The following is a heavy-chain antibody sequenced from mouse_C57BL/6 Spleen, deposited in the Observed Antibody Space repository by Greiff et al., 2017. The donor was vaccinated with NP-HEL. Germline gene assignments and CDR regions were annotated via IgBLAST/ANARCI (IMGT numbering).Heavy chain of an antibody. CDR1: GYTFTSYW. CDR2: IDPSDSYT. V-gene: IGHV1-50*01. CDR3: ARRDDSFDY. J-gene: IGHJ2*01. D-gene: IGHD2-14*01. Sequence: QVQLQQPGAELVKPGASVKLSCKASGYTFTSYWMQWVKQRPGQGLEWIGEIDPSDSYTNYNQKFKGKATLTVDTSSSTAYMQLSSVTSEDYAVYYYARRDDSFDYWGQGTTLTVSS.